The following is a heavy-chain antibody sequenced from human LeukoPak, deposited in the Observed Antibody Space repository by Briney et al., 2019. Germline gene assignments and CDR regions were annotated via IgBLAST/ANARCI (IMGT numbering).Heavy chain of an antibody. CDR2: ISGSGPDT. CDR1: GFTFDSYA. J-gene: IGHJ4*02. V-gene: IGHV3-23*01. D-gene: IGHD5/OR15-5a*01. Sequence: GGSLRLSCAASGFTFDSYAVSWVRQAPGKGLEWVSAISGSGPDTYYADSVKGRFTVSRDNSKNTVYLQMNSLRAEDTAIYYCAREREGSTLNWGQGTLVTVSS. CDR3: AREREGSTLN.